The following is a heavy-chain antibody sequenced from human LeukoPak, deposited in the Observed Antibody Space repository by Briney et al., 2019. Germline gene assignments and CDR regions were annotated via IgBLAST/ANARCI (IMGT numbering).Heavy chain of an antibody. V-gene: IGHV3-7*03. CDR1: GFTFSTYR. Sequence: GGSLRLSCAASGFTFSTYRMSWVRQAPGKGLEWVANIKQDGSEKHYVDSVKGRFTISRDNAKNSLYLQMNSLRAEDTALYYCARDLSHYGPKDGDAFDIWGQGTMVTVSS. CDR3: ARDLSHYGPKDGDAFDI. CDR2: IKQDGSEK. D-gene: IGHD4-17*01. J-gene: IGHJ3*02.